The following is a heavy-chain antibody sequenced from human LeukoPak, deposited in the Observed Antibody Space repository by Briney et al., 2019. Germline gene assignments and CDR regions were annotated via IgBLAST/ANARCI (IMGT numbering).Heavy chain of an antibody. CDR1: GGSISSSSYY. Sequence: SETLSLTCTVSGGSISSSSYYWGWIRQPPGKGLEWIGSIYYSGSTYYNPSLKSRVTISVDTSKNQFSLKLSSVTAADTAVYYCARDWGERSFDPRGQGTLVTVSS. CDR2: IYYSGST. J-gene: IGHJ5*02. CDR3: ARDWGERSFDP. D-gene: IGHD1-1*01. V-gene: IGHV4-39*07.